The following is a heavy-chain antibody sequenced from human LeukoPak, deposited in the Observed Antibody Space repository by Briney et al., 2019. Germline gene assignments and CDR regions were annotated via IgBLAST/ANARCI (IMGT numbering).Heavy chain of an antibody. CDR2: ISRGGSSK. Sequence: GGSLRLSCAASGFRFSDYYMTWIRQAPGKGLEWVSSISRGGSSKYSADAVKGRFTISRDNAKNSLDLQMDSLRPEDTAVYYCVRDQFLDYWGQGTLVTVSS. J-gene: IGHJ4*02. V-gene: IGHV3-11*01. CDR1: GFRFSDYY. CDR3: VRDQFLDY.